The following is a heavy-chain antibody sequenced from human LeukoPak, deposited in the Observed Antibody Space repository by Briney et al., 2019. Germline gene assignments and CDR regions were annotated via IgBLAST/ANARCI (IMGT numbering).Heavy chain of an antibody. V-gene: IGHV4-34*01. CDR3: ARTRLWPTGTFDY. J-gene: IGHJ4*02. Sequence: SETLSLTCAVYGGSFSGYYWSWIRQPPGKGLEWIGEINHSGSTNYNPSLKSRVTISVDTSKNQFSLKVSSVTAADTAVYYCARTRLWPTGTFDYWGQGTLVTVSS. CDR2: INHSGST. D-gene: IGHD5-18*01. CDR1: GGSFSGYY.